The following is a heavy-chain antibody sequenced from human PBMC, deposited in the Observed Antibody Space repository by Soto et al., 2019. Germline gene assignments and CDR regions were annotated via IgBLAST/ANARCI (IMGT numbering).Heavy chain of an antibody. J-gene: IGHJ4*02. D-gene: IGHD3-16*01. CDR3: AKWHTYNYDSLAFSGFDC. Sequence: GGSLRLSCVASGFTFSSYAMPWVRQAQGKGLEWVSAISGGDGSPSYADSVKGRFTISRDNSKNTLYLHMNSLRADDTAAYYCAKWHTYNYDSLAFSGFDCWGQGTQVTVSS. CDR2: ISGGDGSP. CDR1: GFTFSSYA. V-gene: IGHV3-23*01.